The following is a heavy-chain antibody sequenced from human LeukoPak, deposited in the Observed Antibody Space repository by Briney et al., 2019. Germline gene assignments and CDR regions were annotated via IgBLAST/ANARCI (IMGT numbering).Heavy chain of an antibody. J-gene: IGHJ4*02. CDR3: TRSRRVYCGGDCYSFDY. CDR2: IRSKAYGGTT. CDR1: GFTFGDYG. D-gene: IGHD2-21*02. V-gene: IGHV3-49*03. Sequence: LRLSCTVSGFTFGDYGMSWFRQAPGKGLEWVGFIRSKAYGGTTEYAASVKGRFTISRDDSKSIAYLQMNSLKTEDTAVYYCTRSRRVYCGGDCYSFDYWGQGTLVTVSS.